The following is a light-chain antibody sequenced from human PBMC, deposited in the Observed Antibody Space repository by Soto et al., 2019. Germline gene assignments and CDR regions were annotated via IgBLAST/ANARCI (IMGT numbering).Light chain of an antibody. CDR3: AAWDDSLTGPV. CDR2: NNT. Sequence: QSVLTQPPSASGTPGQTVIISCSGSRSDIGSNSVNWYQHLPGTAPKLLIYNNTQRPSGVPDRFSGSKSGTSASLAISGLQSEDEADYYCAAWDDSLTGPVFGTGTKVTGL. J-gene: IGLJ1*01. V-gene: IGLV1-44*01. CDR1: RSDIGSNS.